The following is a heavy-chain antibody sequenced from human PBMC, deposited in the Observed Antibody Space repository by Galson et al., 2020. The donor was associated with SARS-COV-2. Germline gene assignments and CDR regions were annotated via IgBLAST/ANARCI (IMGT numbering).Heavy chain of an antibody. CDR3: ARDSSSWPNWYFDL. CDR2: INHSGST. Sequence: ETSETLPLTCAVSGGNFRGYYSSWIRQPPGKGLQWIGEINHSGSTNYNPSLKSRVTISVDTSKNQFSLKLSSETAADTAMYYCARDSSSWPNWYFDLWGRGTLVTVSS. D-gene: IGHD6-13*01. CDR1: GGNFRGYY. J-gene: IGHJ2*01. V-gene: IGHV4-34*01.